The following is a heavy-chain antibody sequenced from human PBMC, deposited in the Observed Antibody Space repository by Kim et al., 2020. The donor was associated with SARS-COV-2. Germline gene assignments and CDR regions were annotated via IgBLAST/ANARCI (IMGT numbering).Heavy chain of an antibody. CDR2: ISWDGGST. CDR1: GFTFDDYT. D-gene: IGHD4-17*01. CDR3: AKDDGAGDYGDYVLPYGMDV. V-gene: IGHV3-43*01. Sequence: GGSLRLSCAASGFTFDDYTMHWVRQAPGKGLEWVSLISWDGGSTYYADSVKGRFTISRDNSKNSLYLQMNSLRTEDTALYYCAKDDGAGDYGDYVLPYGMDVWGQGTTVTVSS. J-gene: IGHJ6*02.